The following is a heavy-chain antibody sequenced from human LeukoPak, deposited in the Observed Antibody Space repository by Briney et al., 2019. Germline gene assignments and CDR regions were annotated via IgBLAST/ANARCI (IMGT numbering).Heavy chain of an antibody. CDR3: AKDMNSGAGRPTNWFDP. CDR2: ISGDAGST. CDR1: GFTFEDYA. D-gene: IGHD6-25*01. V-gene: IGHV3-43*02. J-gene: IGHJ5*02. Sequence: GGSLILSCSASGFTFEDYAMHWFRQAPGKGLQWVSLISGDAGSTYYADSVKGRFTISRDNSKNSLYLQMNSLRTEDTALYYCAKDMNSGAGRPTNWFDPWGQGTLVTVSS.